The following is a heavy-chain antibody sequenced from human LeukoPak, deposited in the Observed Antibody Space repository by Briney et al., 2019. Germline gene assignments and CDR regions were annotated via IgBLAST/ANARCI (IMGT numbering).Heavy chain of an antibody. CDR2: ISASGGSI. Sequence: PGGSLRLSCAASGFTFSSYAMSWVRQVPRKGLEWVSAISASGGSIYYADSVKGRFTISRDNSKNTLYLQMNSLRAEDTAIYYCAKLGYYLDYWGQGTLVTVSS. D-gene: IGHD3-10*01. CDR3: AKLGYYLDY. CDR1: GFTFSSYA. V-gene: IGHV3-23*01. J-gene: IGHJ4*02.